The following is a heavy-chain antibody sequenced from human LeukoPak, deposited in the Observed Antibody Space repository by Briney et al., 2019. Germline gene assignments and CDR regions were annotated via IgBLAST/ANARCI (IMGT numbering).Heavy chain of an antibody. CDR3: ARTFFYSGNPHYFEY. CDR2: ISGSGGST. J-gene: IGHJ4*02. D-gene: IGHD1-26*01. V-gene: IGHV3-23*01. CDR1: GITFNTYS. Sequence: PGGSLRLSCAASGITFNTYSMSWVRQAPGKGLEWVAAISGSGGSTYYADSVKGRFTIPRDNSKNTLYLQMNSLRAEDTAVYYCARTFFYSGNPHYFEYWGQGTLVTVSS.